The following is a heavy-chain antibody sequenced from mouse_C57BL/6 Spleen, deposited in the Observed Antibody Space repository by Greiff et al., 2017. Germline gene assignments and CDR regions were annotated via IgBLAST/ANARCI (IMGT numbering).Heavy chain of an antibody. Sequence: VQLQQSGAELARPGASVKLSCKASGYTFTSYGISWVKQRTGQGLEWIGEIYPRSGNTYYNEKFKGKATLTADKSSSTAYMELRSLTSEDSAVYFCARNYDYDEERAPFAYWGQGTLVTVSA. D-gene: IGHD2-4*01. V-gene: IGHV1-81*01. CDR3: ARNYDYDEERAPFAY. J-gene: IGHJ3*01. CDR1: GYTFTSYG. CDR2: IYPRSGNT.